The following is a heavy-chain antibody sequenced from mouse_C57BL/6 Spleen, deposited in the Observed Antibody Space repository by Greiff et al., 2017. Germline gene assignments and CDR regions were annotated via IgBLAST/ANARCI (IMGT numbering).Heavy chain of an antibody. V-gene: IGHV1-81*01. D-gene: IGHD1-1*01. J-gene: IGHJ1*03. Sequence: QVQLQQSGAELARPGASVKLSCKASGYTFTSYGISWVKQRTGQGLEWIGEIYPRSGNTYYNEKFKGKATLTADKSSSTAYMELRSLTSEDSAVYFCANYYGSSPGFDVWGTGTTVTVSS. CDR1: GYTFTSYG. CDR3: ANYYGSSPGFDV. CDR2: IYPRSGNT.